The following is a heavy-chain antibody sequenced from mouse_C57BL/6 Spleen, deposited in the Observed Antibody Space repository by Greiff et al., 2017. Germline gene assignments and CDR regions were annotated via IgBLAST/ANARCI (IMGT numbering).Heavy chain of an antibody. Sequence: VQLQQPGAELVKPGASVKVSCKASGYTFTSYWMHWVKQRPGQGLEWIGRIHPSDSDTNYNPKFKGKATLTVDKSSSTAYMQLSSLTSDDSAVYYCAIISLYGSSSYAMDYWGQGTSVTVSS. CDR3: AIISLYGSSSYAMDY. CDR2: IHPSDSDT. V-gene: IGHV1-74*01. J-gene: IGHJ4*01. CDR1: GYTFTSYW. D-gene: IGHD1-1*01.